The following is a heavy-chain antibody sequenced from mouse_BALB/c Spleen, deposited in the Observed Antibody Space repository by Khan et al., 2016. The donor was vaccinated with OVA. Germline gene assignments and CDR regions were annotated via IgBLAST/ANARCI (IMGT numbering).Heavy chain of an antibody. CDR2: INTYTREP. J-gene: IGHJ2*01. Sequence: QVQLQQSGPELKKPGETVKISCKASGYTFTNYVMNWVKQSPGKGLKWMGWINTYTREPTYADDFKGRLAFSLETSASTAYLQINSLKNEDTATXFCERFHGGYWGQGTTLTVSS. V-gene: IGHV9-3-1*01. CDR1: GYTFTNYV. CDR3: ERFHGGY.